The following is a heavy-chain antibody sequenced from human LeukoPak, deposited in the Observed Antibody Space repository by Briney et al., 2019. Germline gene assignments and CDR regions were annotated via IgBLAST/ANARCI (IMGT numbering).Heavy chain of an antibody. J-gene: IGHJ4*02. CDR3: ARDDGYSSSEFDY. Sequence: SIKVSCKASGGTFSSYAISWVRQAPGQGLEWMGGIIPIFGTANYAQKFQGRVTITADESTSTAYMELSSLRSEDTAVYYCARDDGYSSSEFDYWGQGTLVTVSS. V-gene: IGHV1-69*13. CDR2: IIPIFGTA. D-gene: IGHD6-13*01. CDR1: GGTFSSYA.